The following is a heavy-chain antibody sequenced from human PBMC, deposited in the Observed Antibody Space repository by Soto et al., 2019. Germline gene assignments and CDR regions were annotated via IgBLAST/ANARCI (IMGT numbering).Heavy chain of an antibody. D-gene: IGHD7-27*01. V-gene: IGHV4-4*03. Sequence: LRKTLSLTCAVSGGSISSSNWWSWVRQPPGKGLEWIGEIHHTGSTNYNPSLKSRVTISVDKSKNQFSLKLRSVTAADTAVYYCARGLGTRGIDIWGQGTMVTVSS. CDR2: IHHTGST. CDR3: ARGLGTRGIDI. CDR1: GGSISSSNW. J-gene: IGHJ3*02.